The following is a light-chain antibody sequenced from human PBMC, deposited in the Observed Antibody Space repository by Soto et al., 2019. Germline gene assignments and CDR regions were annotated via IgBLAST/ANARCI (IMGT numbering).Light chain of an antibody. CDR1: QSISNW. CDR2: AAS. J-gene: IGKJ5*01. V-gene: IGKV1-39*01. CDR3: QQSYSTLIT. Sequence: DIQMPQSPSTLPASVGDRVTITCRASQSISNWLAWYQQKPGKAPKLLIYAASSLQSGVPSRFGGSGSGTVFTLTSSSLQPEDFATYYCQQSYSTLITFSQGTRREIK.